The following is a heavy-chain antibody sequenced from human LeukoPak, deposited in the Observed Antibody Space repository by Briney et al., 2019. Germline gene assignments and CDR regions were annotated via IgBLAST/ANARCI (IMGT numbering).Heavy chain of an antibody. J-gene: IGHJ4*02. CDR3: ARGSRYHY. Sequence: KPSETLSLTWPLLDCSISSSTYYWSWIRQPPGKGLEYIGSINYSGSTYYNPSLRSRVTISVDTSKNQFSLKLSSVTAADTAVYYCARGSRYHYWGQGTLVTVSS. D-gene: IGHD1-26*01. V-gene: IGHV4-39*01. CDR2: INYSGST. CDR1: DCSISSSTYY.